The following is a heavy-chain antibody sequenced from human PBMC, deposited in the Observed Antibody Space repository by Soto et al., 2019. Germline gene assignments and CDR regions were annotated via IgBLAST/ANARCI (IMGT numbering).Heavy chain of an antibody. CDR3: ASGSIAVAGQIYYYYGMDV. D-gene: IGHD6-19*01. J-gene: IGHJ6*02. CDR1: GYSFTSYW. CDR2: IYPGDSDT. Sequence: PGESLKISCKGSGYSFTSYWIGWVRQMPGKDLEWMGIIYPGDSDTRYSPSFQGQVTISADKSISTAYMELSSLRSEDTAVYYCASGSIAVAGQIYYYYGMDVWGQGTTVTVSS. V-gene: IGHV5-51*01.